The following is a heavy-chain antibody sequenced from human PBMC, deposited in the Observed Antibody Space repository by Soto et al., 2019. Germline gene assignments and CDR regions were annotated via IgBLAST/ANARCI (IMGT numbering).Heavy chain of an antibody. CDR1: RRTFSRYA. V-gene: IGHV3-23*01. CDR3: AKDSWAIFGVPAGEYYAMDV. J-gene: IGHJ6*01. D-gene: IGHD3-3*01. CDR2: ISGSGGTT. Sequence: PGGALRLSRAAERRTFSRYALSWVRQSPGKGLYLVSAISGSGGTTYYSDSVKGRFNISRDNSKNTVYPKMNDLRVEDAAEYFCAKDSWAIFGVPAGEYYAMDVWGQGTTVPVS.